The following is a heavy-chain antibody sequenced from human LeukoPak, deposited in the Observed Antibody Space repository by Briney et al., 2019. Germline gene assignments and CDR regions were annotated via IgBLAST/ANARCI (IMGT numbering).Heavy chain of an antibody. Sequence: ASVKVSCKASGYTFTSYYMHWVRQAPGQGLEWMGIINPSGGSTSCAQKFQGRVTMTRDTSISTAYMELSRLRSDDTAVYYCARSGRIFYAFDIWGQGTMVTVSS. CDR3: ARSGRIFYAFDI. CDR2: INPSGGST. J-gene: IGHJ3*02. V-gene: IGHV1-46*01. CDR1: GYTFTSYY.